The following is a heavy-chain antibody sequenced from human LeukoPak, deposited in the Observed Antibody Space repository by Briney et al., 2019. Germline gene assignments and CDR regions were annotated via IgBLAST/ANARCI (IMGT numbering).Heavy chain of an antibody. D-gene: IGHD6-13*01. J-gene: IGHJ4*02. Sequence: GGSLRLSCAASGFTFSSYSMNWVRQAPGKGLEWVAVISYDGSNKYYADSVKGRFTISRDNSKNTLYLQMNSLRAEDTAVYYCAKADSSSWYFDFDYWGQGTLVTVSS. CDR1: GFTFSSYS. V-gene: IGHV3-30*18. CDR3: AKADSSSWYFDFDY. CDR2: ISYDGSNK.